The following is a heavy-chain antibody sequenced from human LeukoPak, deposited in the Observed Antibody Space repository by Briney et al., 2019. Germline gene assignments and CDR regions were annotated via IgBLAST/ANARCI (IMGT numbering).Heavy chain of an antibody. D-gene: IGHD6-19*01. J-gene: IGHJ5*02. CDR2: ISSSGSTI. V-gene: IGHV3-11*01. CDR3: ALRIAVAGTGNWFDP. Sequence: PGGSLRLSCAASGFTFSDYYMSWIRQAPGKGLEWVSYISSSGSTIYYADSVKGRFTISRDNAKNSLYLQMNSLRAEDTAVYYCALRIAVAGTGNWFDPWGQGTLVTVSS. CDR1: GFTFSDYY.